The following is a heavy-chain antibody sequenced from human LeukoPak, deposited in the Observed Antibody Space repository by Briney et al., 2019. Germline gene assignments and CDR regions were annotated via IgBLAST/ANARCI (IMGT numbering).Heavy chain of an antibody. J-gene: IGHJ5*02. CDR1: GGSISSGGYS. D-gene: IGHD3-22*01. V-gene: IGHV4-30-2*01. Sequence: SQTLSLTCAVSGGSISSGGYSWSWIRQPPGKGLEWIGYIYHSGSPYYNPSLKSRVTISVDRSKNQFSLKLSSVTAADTAVYYCARAPYYYDSSGYSTYNWFDPWGQGTLVTVSS. CDR2: IYHSGSP. CDR3: ARAPYYYDSSGYSTYNWFDP.